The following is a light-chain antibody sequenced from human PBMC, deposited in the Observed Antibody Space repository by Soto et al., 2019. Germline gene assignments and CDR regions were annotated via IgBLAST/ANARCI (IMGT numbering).Light chain of an antibody. CDR3: STWDGSLNGLI. V-gene: IGLV1-44*01. CDR1: SSNIKTNG. Sequence: QSVLAQPPSASGTPGQTVTISCSGGSSNIKTNGVSWYQQVPGAAPKLLIYSNSQRPSGAPDRFSGSKSGTSASLAISGLQSEDEATYHCSTWDGSLNGLIFGGGTKLTVL. CDR2: SNS. J-gene: IGLJ2*01.